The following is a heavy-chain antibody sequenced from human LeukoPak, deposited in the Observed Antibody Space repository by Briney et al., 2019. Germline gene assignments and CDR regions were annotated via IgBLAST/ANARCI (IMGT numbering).Heavy chain of an antibody. D-gene: IGHD2-15*01. J-gene: IGHJ5*02. CDR3: ARDGCSGGTGCNWFDP. Sequence: ASVKVSCKASGYTFTSYYMHWVRQAPGQGPEWMGIINPSGGSTSYAQKFQGRVTMTRDTSTSTVYMELSSLRSEDTAVYYCARDGCSGGTGCNWFDPWGQGTLVTVSS. CDR1: GYTFTSYY. CDR2: INPSGGST. V-gene: IGHV1-46*01.